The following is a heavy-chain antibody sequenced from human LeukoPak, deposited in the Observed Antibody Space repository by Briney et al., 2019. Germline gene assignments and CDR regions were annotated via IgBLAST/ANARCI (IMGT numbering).Heavy chain of an antibody. D-gene: IGHD2-15*01. V-gene: IGHV1-18*01. CDR3: ARAYGGGSDDAFDI. CDR2: ISAYNGNT. CDR1: GYTFTSYG. Sequence: GASVTVSCKASGYTFTSYGISWVRQAPGQGLEWMGWISAYNGNTNYAQKLQGRVTMTTDTSTSTAYMELRSLRSDDTAVYYCARAYGGGSDDAFDIWGQGTMVTVSS. J-gene: IGHJ3*02.